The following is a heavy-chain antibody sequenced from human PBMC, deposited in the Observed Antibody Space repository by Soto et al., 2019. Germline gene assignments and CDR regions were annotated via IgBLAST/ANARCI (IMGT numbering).Heavy chain of an antibody. CDR1: GYTFTSYY. Sequence: QVQLVQSGAEVKKPGASVKVSCKASGYTFTSYYMHWVRQAPGQGLEWMGIINPRGGSTSYAQKFQGRVTMTRETSTRTVYMELSSLRSEDTAVYYCARVYCSGGSCYGIDYWGQGTLVTVSS. CDR3: ARVYCSGGSCYGIDY. V-gene: IGHV1-46*01. D-gene: IGHD2-15*01. J-gene: IGHJ4*02. CDR2: INPRGGST.